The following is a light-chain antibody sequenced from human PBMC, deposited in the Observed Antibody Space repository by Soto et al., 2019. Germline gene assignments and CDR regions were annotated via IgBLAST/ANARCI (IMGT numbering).Light chain of an antibody. CDR1: QSVSSSY. CDR3: QQYGSSHS. CDR2: GAS. Sequence: EIVLTQSPGTLSLSPGERATLSCRASQSVSSSYLAWYQQKPGQAPRLLIYGASSRATGIPDRFSGSGSGTDSTLTINRLEPEDYAVYYCQQYGSSHSFGGGTKVEIK. J-gene: IGKJ4*01. V-gene: IGKV3-20*01.